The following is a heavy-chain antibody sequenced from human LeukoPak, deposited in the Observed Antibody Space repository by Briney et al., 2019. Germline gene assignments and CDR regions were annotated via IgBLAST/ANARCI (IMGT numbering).Heavy chain of an antibody. CDR2: INPNSGGS. CDR1: GYTLTSYA. D-gene: IGHD4-17*01. CDR3: ARGSGYGDSPGLH. Sequence: ASVKVSCKASGYTLTSYAMNWVRQAPGQGLEWMGRINPNSGGSNYAQEFQGRVTMTRDTSISTAYMELNRLRSDDTAVYYCARGSGYGDSPGLHWGQGTLVTVSS. V-gene: IGHV1-2*06. J-gene: IGHJ4*02.